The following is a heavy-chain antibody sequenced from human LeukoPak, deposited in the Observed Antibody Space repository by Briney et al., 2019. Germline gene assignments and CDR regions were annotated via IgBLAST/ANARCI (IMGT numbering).Heavy chain of an antibody. D-gene: IGHD1-1*01. Sequence: GGSLRLSCAAFGFTFSSYSMNWVRQAPGKGLEWLTYIRYDGTKQGYADSVKGRFTISRDNSKNTLFLQMNSLRAEDSAEYYCAKSLLTTATGTGRAFDIWGQGTMVTVSA. CDR3: AKSLLTTATGTGRAFDI. V-gene: IGHV3-30*02. CDR2: IRYDGTKQ. CDR1: GFTFSSYS. J-gene: IGHJ3*02.